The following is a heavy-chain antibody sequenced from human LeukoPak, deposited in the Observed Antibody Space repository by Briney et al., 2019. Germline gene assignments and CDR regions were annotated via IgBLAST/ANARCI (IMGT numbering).Heavy chain of an antibody. V-gene: IGHV3-30*02. Sequence: GGSLRLSCAASGFTFSSHGMHWVRHAPRKGQEWVAFIRNDGSNKYYADSAKGRFTLSRDNSKNALYLQMHSRRTGDAPLYYSAKDDTLTGYSFDYWGGGTLVSVSS. D-gene: IGHD3-9*01. CDR1: GFTFSSHG. CDR2: IRNDGSNK. CDR3: AKDDTLTGYSFDY. J-gene: IGHJ4*02.